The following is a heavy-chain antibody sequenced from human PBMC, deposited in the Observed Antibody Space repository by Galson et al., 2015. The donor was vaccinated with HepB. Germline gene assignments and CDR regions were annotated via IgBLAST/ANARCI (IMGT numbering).Heavy chain of an antibody. CDR1: GGTFSSYA. D-gene: IGHD6-13*01. CDR2: IIPIFGTA. CDR3: ARAGDIAAAGFSDY. Sequence: SVKVSCKASGGTFSSYAISWVRQAPGQGLEWMGGIIPIFGTANYAQKFQGRVTMTTDTSTSTAYMELGSLRSDDTAVYYCARAGDIAAAGFSDYWGQGTLVTVSS. V-gene: IGHV1-69*05. J-gene: IGHJ4*02.